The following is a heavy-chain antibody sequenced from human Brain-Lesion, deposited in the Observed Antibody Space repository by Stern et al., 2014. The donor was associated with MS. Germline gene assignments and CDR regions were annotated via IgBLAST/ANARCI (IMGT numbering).Heavy chain of an antibody. V-gene: IGHV1-69*06. CDR1: GGTFGTYP. CDR3: AKDGPALVTNWFDP. J-gene: IGHJ5*02. Sequence: QVQLVESGPEVKKPGSSVQVSCKASGGTFGTYPITWLRQAPGQGLEWLGRVIPSFGSPNYAQKFQGRVTITADRSTTTVYMKLSSLKSDDAAVYYCAKDGPALVTNWFDPWGRGTLVTVSS. CDR2: VIPSFGSP. D-gene: IGHD5-18*01.